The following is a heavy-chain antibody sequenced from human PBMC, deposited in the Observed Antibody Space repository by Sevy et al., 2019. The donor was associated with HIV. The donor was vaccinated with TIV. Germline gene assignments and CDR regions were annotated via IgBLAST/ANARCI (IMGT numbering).Heavy chain of an antibody. D-gene: IGHD1-26*01. J-gene: IGHJ4*02. CDR2: ISSSGVYE. Sequence: GGSLRLSCAASGFSFNTYTFYWVRQAPGEGLEWISSISSSGVYESYADSVRGRFTISRDNAKNSLSLQMNGLRVEDSGVYYCARVPDSGGRGRADYWGQGTRVTVSS. V-gene: IGHV3-21*01. CDR1: GFSFNTYT. CDR3: ARVPDSGGRGRADY.